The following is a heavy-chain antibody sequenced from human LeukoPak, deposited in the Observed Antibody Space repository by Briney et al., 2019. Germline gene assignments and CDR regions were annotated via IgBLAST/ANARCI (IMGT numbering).Heavy chain of an antibody. CDR1: GFGFISYG. J-gene: IGHJ4*02. V-gene: IGHV3-30*18. Sequence: GGSLRLSCAASGFGFISYGMHWVRQAPGKGLEWVGVISDDGRRKDYADSVKGRFTISRDNSKDTLYLQMNSLRAEDTAVYYCAKRPSDYGDYVSYFDYWGQGTLVTVSS. CDR2: ISDDGRRK. CDR3: AKRPSDYGDYVSYFDY. D-gene: IGHD4-17*01.